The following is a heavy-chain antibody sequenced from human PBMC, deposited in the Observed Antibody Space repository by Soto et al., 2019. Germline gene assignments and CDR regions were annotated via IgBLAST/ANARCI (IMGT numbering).Heavy chain of an antibody. Sequence: PGGSLRLSCAASGFTFCGYAMSWVRQAPGKGLEWVSAISGSGGSTYYADSVKGRFTISRDNSKNTLYLQMNSLRAEDTAVYYCAKDCRLGYCNSTSPYYGMDVWGQGTTVTVSS. CDR3: AKDCRLGYCNSTSPYYGMDV. CDR2: ISGSGGST. V-gene: IGHV3-23*01. CDR1: GFTFCGYA. J-gene: IGHJ6*02. D-gene: IGHD2-2*01.